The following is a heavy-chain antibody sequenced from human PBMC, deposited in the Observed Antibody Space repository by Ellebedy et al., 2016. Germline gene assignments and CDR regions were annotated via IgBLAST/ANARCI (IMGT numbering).Heavy chain of an antibody. J-gene: IGHJ3*02. CDR3: VKGGGYSYFDI. D-gene: IGHD5-18*01. V-gene: IGHV3-64D*06. Sequence: DSVKGRFTISRDNSKNTLYLQMSSLRAEDTAVYYCVKGGGYSYFDIWGQGTMVTVSS.